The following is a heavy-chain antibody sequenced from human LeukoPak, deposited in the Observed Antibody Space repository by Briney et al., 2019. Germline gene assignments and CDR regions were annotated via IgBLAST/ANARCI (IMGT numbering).Heavy chain of an antibody. V-gene: IGHV3-30-3*01. D-gene: IGHD6-19*01. J-gene: IGHJ1*01. CDR1: GFTFSSYA. CDR3: ARDQEQWLVRGYFQH. Sequence: PGRSLRLSCAASGFTFSSYAMHWIRQAPGKGLEWVAVISYDGSNKYYADSVKGRFTISRDNSKNTLYLQMNSLRAEDTAVYYCARDQEQWLVRGYFQHWGQGTLVTVSS. CDR2: ISYDGSNK.